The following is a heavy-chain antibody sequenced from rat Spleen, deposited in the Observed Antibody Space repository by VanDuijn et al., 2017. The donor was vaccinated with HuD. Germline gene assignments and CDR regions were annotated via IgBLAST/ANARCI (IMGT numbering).Heavy chain of an antibody. CDR3: ATHGTMAARSGYYFDY. Sequence: EVQLVESGGGLVQPGRSLKLSCVASGFTFSSYWMYWIRQAPGKGLEWVSSITNTGGSTYYPDSVKGRFTIPRDNAKSTLYLQMNSLRSEDTATYYCATHGTMAARSGYYFDYWGQGVMVTVSS. J-gene: IGHJ2*01. CDR1: GFTFSSYW. D-gene: IGHD1-2*01. V-gene: IGHV5-31*01. CDR2: ITNTGGST.